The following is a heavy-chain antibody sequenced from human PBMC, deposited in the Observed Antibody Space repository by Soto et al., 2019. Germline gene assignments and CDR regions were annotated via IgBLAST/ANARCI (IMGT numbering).Heavy chain of an antibody. Sequence: GGSLRLSCAASGFTFSSYGMHWVRQAPGKGLEWVAVIWYDGSNKYYADSVKGRFTISRDNSKNTLYLQMNSLRAEDTAVYYCASSWEYSSGWYGSFDYWGQGTLVTVSS. CDR1: GFTFSSYG. CDR2: IWYDGSNK. J-gene: IGHJ4*02. V-gene: IGHV3-33*01. CDR3: ASSWEYSSGWYGSFDY. D-gene: IGHD6-19*01.